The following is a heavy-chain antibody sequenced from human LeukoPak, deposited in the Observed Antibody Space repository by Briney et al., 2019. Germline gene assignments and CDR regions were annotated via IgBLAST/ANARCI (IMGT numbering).Heavy chain of an antibody. V-gene: IGHV1-8*01. Sequence: GASVKVSCKASGYTFTSYDINWVRQPTGQGLEWMGWMNPNSGNTGYAQKFQGKVIMTRDTSITTGYMELSRLRSDDTAVYYCASGSGTYSPDYWGQGTLVTVSS. CDR1: GYTFTSYD. J-gene: IGHJ4*02. CDR2: MNPNSGNT. CDR3: ASGSGTYSPDY. D-gene: IGHD3-10*01.